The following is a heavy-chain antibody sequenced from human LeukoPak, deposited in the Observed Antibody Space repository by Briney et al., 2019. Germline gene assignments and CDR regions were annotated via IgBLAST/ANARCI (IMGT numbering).Heavy chain of an antibody. J-gene: IGHJ2*01. D-gene: IGHD6-13*01. CDR1: GYTFTSYA. CDR2: INAGNGNT. CDR3: ARAEQPDHWYFDL. V-gene: IGHV1-3*01. Sequence: GASVKVSCKASGYTFTSYAMHWVRQAPGQRLEWMGWINAGNGNTKYSQKFQGSVTITRDTSASTAYMELSSLRSEDTAVYHCARAEQPDHWYFDLWGRGTLVTVSS.